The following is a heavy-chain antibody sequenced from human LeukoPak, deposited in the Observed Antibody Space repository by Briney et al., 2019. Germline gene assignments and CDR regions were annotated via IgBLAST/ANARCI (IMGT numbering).Heavy chain of an antibody. CDR2: IYYSGST. CDR1: GGSVSSGSYY. CDR3: ARTGVTAIY. Sequence: SETLSLTCTVSGGSVSSGSYYWSWIRQPPGKGLEWIGYIYYSGSTNYNPSLKSRVTISVDTSKNQFSLKLSSVTAADTAVYYCARTGVTAIYWGQGTLVTVSS. D-gene: IGHD2-21*02. J-gene: IGHJ4*02. V-gene: IGHV4-61*01.